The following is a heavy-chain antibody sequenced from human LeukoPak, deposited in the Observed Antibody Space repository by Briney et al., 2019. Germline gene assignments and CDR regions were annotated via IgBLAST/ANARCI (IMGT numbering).Heavy chain of an antibody. V-gene: IGHV1-3*01. J-gene: IGHJ4*02. CDR3: ARGIWTRTVSSYYLDY. CDR2: INADNGHT. CDR1: QYTFTDYA. D-gene: IGHD3/OR15-3a*01. Sequence: ASVKVSCKASQYTFTDYAVHWVRQAPGQRLEWMGWINADNGHTRYSQRFQGRVTITRDTSATTAYMEVTSLRSEDTAVYYCARGIWTRTVSSYYLDYWGQGTLVTVSS.